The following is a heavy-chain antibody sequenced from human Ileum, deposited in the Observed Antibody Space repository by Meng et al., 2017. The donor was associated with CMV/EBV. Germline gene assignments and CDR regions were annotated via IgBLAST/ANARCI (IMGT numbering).Heavy chain of an antibody. CDR1: GFTVSSNY. V-gene: IGHV3-66*02. Sequence: GSLKISCAASGFTVSSNYMSWVRQAPGKGLEWVSVIYSGGSTYYADSVKGRFTISRDNSKNTLYLQMNSLRAEDTAVYYCAREGVGYSYGPYYYYGMDVWGQGTTVTVSS. J-gene: IGHJ6*02. D-gene: IGHD5-18*01. CDR2: IYSGGST. CDR3: AREGVGYSYGPYYYYGMDV.